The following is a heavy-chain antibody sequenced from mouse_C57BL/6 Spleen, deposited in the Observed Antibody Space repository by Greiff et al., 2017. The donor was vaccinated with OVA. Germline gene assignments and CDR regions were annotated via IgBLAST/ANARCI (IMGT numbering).Heavy chain of an antibody. V-gene: IGHV1-55*01. J-gene: IGHJ3*01. CDR3: ARQNDGYYWFAY. CDR2: IYPGSGST. Sequence: QVQLQQPGAELVKPGASVKMSCKASGYTLTSYWITWVKQRPGQGLEWIGDIYPGSGSTNYNEKFKSKATLTVDTSSSTAYMQLSSLTSEDSAVYYCARQNDGYYWFAYWGQGTLVTVSA. CDR1: GYTLTSYW. D-gene: IGHD2-3*01.